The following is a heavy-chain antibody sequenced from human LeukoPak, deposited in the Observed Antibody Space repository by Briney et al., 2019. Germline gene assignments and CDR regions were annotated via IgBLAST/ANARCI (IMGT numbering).Heavy chain of an antibody. D-gene: IGHD3-22*01. CDR1: GFTFSDYA. Sequence: GGSLRLSCAASGFTFSDYAMSWVRQAPEKGLERVSTISHVGGTYYADSVRGRFTISRDDSKNMVYLQMDSLRAEDTAVYYCAKDREYDDSCDYNGWGQGTLVTVSS. J-gene: IGHJ4*02. CDR3: AKDREYDDSCDYNG. CDR2: ISHVGGT. V-gene: IGHV3-23*01.